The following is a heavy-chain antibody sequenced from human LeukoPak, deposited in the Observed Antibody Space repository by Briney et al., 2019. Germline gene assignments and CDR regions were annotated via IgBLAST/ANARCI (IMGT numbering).Heavy chain of an antibody. CDR2: IYSGGST. CDR1: GFTVSSNY. CDR3: ARWARYCSSGSCYSWFDP. Sequence: GGSLRLSCAASGFTVSSNYMSWVRQAPGKGLEWVSVIYSGGSTYYADSVKGRFTISRDNSKNTLYLQMNSLRVDDTAVYYCARWARYCSSGSCYSWFDPWGQGTLVTVSS. D-gene: IGHD2-15*01. V-gene: IGHV3-53*01. J-gene: IGHJ5*02.